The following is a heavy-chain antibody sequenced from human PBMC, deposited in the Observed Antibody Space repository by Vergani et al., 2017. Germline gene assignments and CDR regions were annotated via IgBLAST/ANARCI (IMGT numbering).Heavy chain of an antibody. Sequence: QVQLVQSGAEVKKPGSSVKVSCKASGGTFSSYAISWVRQAPGQGLEWMGRIIPIFGTANYAQKFQGRVTITADESTRTAYMELSSLRSEDTAVYYCASASIAVAGNTGDAFDIWGQGTMVTVSS. CDR2: IIPIFGTA. V-gene: IGHV1-69*13. CDR1: GGTFSSYA. D-gene: IGHD6-19*01. CDR3: ASASIAVAGNTGDAFDI. J-gene: IGHJ3*02.